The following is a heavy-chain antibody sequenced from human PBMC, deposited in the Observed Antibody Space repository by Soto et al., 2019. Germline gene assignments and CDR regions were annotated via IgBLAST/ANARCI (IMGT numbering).Heavy chain of an antibody. CDR3: ARDRRGGAAAGTVYYYYYYMDV. CDR1: GGSISSYY. J-gene: IGHJ6*03. D-gene: IGHD6-13*01. CDR2: IYYSGST. V-gene: IGHV4-59*01. Sequence: SETLSLTCTVSGGSISSYYWSWIRQPPGKGLEWIGYIYYSGSTNYNPSLKSRVTISVDTSKNQFSLKLSSVTAADTAVYYCARDRRGGAAAGTVYYYYYYMDVWGKGTTVTVSS.